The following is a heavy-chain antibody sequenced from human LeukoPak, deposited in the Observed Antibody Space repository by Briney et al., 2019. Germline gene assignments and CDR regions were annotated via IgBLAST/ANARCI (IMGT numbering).Heavy chain of an antibody. CDR3: AKDEKPDGRWNIDH. J-gene: IGHJ4*02. D-gene: IGHD1/OR15-1a*01. CDR2: ILANGDKT. CDR1: GFTFSGYT. Sequence: GGSLRLSCAASGFTFSGYTMNWVRQAPGKGLEWVTGILANGDKTYYADSVKGRFTISRDNSKNTLWLQMVSLRAEDMAVYYCAKDEKPDGRWNIDHWGQGTLVTVSS. V-gene: IGHV3-23*01.